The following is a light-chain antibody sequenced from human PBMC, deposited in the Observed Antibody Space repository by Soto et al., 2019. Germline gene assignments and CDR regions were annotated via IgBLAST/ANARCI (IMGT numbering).Light chain of an antibody. CDR3: AKWEDNVDSAV. Sequence: QSVLTQPPSASGAPRQRVTISCSGTRSNIGSQVVQWFQHLPGTATKLLIQNNNERPSGVPDRFSVSKSGTSASLAISGLQSEDEGHYYCAKWEDNVDSAVFGGGTKVTVL. CDR2: NNN. CDR1: RSNIGSQV. J-gene: IGLJ2*01. V-gene: IGLV1-44*01.